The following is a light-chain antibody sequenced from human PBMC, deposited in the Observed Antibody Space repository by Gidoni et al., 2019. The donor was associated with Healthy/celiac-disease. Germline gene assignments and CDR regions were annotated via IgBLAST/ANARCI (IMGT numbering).Light chain of an antibody. CDR1: QGFSSY. V-gene: IGKV1D-8*01. Sequence: VIWMTQSPSLLSASTGDRVTISCRMNQGFSSYLTWYQQKPGKAPDLLIYAASTLKSGVPSRFSGSGSRTDFTLTISCLQSEDFETYYPTFGQGTKLEIK. J-gene: IGKJ2*01. CDR2: AAS. CDR3: T.